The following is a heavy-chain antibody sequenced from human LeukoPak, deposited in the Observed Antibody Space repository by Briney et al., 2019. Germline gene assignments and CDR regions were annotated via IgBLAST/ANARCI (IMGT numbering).Heavy chain of an antibody. CDR3: ARGGYSYGFKAFDI. Sequence: PSETLSLTCAVYGGSFSGYYWSWIRQPPGKGQEWIGEINHSGSTNYNPSLKSRVTISVDTSKNQFSLRLSSVTAADTVVYYCARGGYSYGFKAFDIWGQGTKVTVSS. CDR2: INHSGST. V-gene: IGHV4-34*01. D-gene: IGHD5-18*01. CDR1: GGSFSGYY. J-gene: IGHJ3*02.